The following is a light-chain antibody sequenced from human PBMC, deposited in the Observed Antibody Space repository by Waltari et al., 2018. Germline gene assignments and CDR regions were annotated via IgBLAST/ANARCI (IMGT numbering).Light chain of an antibody. J-gene: IGKJ4*01. CDR2: DAS. CDR1: QDLTRG. V-gene: IGKV1-12*01. CDR3: QQGNDFPLT. Sequence: DIQMTQSPSSVSSSVGDRVTITCRACQDLTRGLGWYQQKPGKAPKLLIYDASTLQGGVPSMFSGSASRREFTLTISSLQPEDFSTYYCQQGNDFPLTFGGGTKVEMK.